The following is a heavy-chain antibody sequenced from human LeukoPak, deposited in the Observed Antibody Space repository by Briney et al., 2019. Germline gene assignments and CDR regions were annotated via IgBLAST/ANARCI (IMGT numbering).Heavy chain of an antibody. J-gene: IGHJ5*02. D-gene: IGHD2-2*01. CDR3: ARDRVGYCSSTSCLNWFDP. CDR1: GGSFSGYY. Sequence: PSETLSLTCAVYGGSFSGYYWSWIRQPPGKGLEWIGEINHSGSTNYNPSLKSRVTISVDTSKNQFSLKLSSVTAADTAVYYCARDRVGYCSSTSCLNWFDPWGQGTLVTVSS. V-gene: IGHV4-34*01. CDR2: INHSGST.